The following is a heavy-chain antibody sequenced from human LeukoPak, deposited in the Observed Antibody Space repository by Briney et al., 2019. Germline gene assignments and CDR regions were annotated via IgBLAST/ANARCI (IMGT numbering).Heavy chain of an antibody. CDR3: ARVEGSGATMGD. D-gene: IGHD5-12*01. J-gene: IGHJ4*02. CDR2: VRPEGGGT. Sequence: GASVKVSCKTSRYTFARYYVHWVRQAPGQGLDWMGLVRPEGGGTIYAQKFQGRVTMTRDTSTSTVYMELSSLRSEDTAVYYCARVEGSGATMGDWGQGTLVTVSS. CDR1: RYTFARYY. V-gene: IGHV1-46*01.